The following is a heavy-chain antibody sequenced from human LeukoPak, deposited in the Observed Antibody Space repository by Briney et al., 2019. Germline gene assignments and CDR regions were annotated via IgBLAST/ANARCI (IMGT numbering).Heavy chain of an antibody. CDR1: GGSISSSDYY. D-gene: IGHD6-19*01. CDR3: ARQNAMRDYSSGWYYYYYGMDV. V-gene: IGHV4-39*01. Sequence: SETLSLTCTVSGGSISSSDYYWAWVRQPPGKGLAWIGSIYYSGTTSYNPSLKGRVTMSVDTSKNQFSLKLSSVTAADTAVYYCARQNAMRDYSSGWYYYYYGMDVWGQGTTVTVSS. CDR2: IYYSGTT. J-gene: IGHJ6*02.